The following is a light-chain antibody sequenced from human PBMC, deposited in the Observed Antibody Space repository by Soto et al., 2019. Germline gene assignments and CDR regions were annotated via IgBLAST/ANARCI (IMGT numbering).Light chain of an antibody. Sequence: NGIDQASLPPPLNPWEAALLFCRSCQRLPHCYGFKHLDWYLQKPGQSPQLLIYLGSNRASGVPDRFSGSASGTDFTLKISRVEAEDAGIYYCMQALQAPWTFGQGTKVEIK. CDR3: MQALQAPWT. CDR2: LGS. J-gene: IGKJ1*01. V-gene: IGKV2-28*01. CDR1: QRLPHCYGFKH.